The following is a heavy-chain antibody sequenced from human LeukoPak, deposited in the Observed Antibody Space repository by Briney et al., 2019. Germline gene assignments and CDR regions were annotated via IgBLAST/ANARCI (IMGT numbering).Heavy chain of an antibody. D-gene: IGHD3-10*01. V-gene: IGHV3-48*03. CDR2: ISSSGSTI. J-gene: IGHJ4*02. CDR3: ARVSYGSGSYRGVYDY. CDR1: GFTFSSYE. Sequence: PGGSLRLSCAASGFTFSSYEMNWVRQAPGKGLEWVSYISSSGSTIYYADSVKGRFTISRDNAKNSLYLQMNSLRAEDTAVYYCARVSYGSGSYRGVYDYWGQGTLVTVSS.